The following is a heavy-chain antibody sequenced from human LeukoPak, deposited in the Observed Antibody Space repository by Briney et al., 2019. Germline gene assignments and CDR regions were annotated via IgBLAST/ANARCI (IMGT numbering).Heavy chain of an antibody. V-gene: IGHV3-48*01. CDR2: ISSSSSTI. D-gene: IGHD2-2*01. J-gene: IGHJ5*02. CDR1: GFTFSSYS. Sequence: PGGSLRLSCAASGFTFSSYSMNWVRQAPGKGLEWVSYISSSSSTIYYADSVKGRFTISRDNAKNSLYLQMNSLRAEDTAVYYCARDGDRYCSSTSCYRKRFDPWGQGTLVTVSS. CDR3: ARDGDRYCSSTSCYRKRFDP.